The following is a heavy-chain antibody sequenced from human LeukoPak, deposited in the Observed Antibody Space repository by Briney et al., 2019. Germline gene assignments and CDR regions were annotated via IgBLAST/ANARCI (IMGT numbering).Heavy chain of an antibody. CDR2: TFPGDSDT. D-gene: IGHD2-15*01. V-gene: IGHV5-51*01. CDR3: ARRYCSGGSCYLDY. J-gene: IGHJ4*02. CDR1: GYSFTSNW. Sequence: GESLKISCKGSGYSFTSNWIVWVRQLPGKSLDWMGITFPGDSDTRYSPSFQGQVTISADKSINTAYLQWNSLRASDTAMYYCARRYCSGGSCYLDYWGQGTLVTVS.